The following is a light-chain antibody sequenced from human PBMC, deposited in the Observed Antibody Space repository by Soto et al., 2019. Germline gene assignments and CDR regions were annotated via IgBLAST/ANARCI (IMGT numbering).Light chain of an antibody. Sequence: DIQMTQSPSSLSASVGDRVTITCRASQDISNYLNWYQHRLGRAPKLLIYDATRLQSGVSSRFSGSGSGTDFTFTISSLQPEDFATYYCQQSYVTPRTFGPGTRVDIK. V-gene: IGKV1-39*01. CDR3: QQSYVTPRT. CDR2: DAT. CDR1: QDISNY. J-gene: IGKJ1*01.